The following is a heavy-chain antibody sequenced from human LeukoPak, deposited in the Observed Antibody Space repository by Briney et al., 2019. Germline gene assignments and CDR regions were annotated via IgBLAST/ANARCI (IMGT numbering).Heavy chain of an antibody. Sequence: GGSLRLSCAASGFTFSSYSMTWVRQAPGKGLEWVSSISSSSSYIYYADSVKGRFTISRDNAKNSLYLQMNSLRAEDTAVYYCARDYFAVAGMGAFDIWGQGTMVTVSS. D-gene: IGHD6-19*01. V-gene: IGHV3-21*04. CDR2: ISSSSSYI. CDR1: GFTFSSYS. CDR3: ARDYFAVAGMGAFDI. J-gene: IGHJ3*02.